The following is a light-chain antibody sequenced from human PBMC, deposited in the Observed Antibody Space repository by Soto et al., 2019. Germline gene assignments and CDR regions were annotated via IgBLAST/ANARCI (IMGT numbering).Light chain of an antibody. CDR1: QSVGNN. V-gene: IGKV3-15*01. CDR3: QQYGDWPLT. CDR2: ATS. Sequence: EIVVTQSPATLSVSPGERANLSCRDSQSVGNNFAWYQQKPGQAPRLLIFATSTRATGVPARFSGSGSGTEFTLTISSLQSEDFAVYYCQQYGDWPLTFGGGAKVEIE. J-gene: IGKJ4*01.